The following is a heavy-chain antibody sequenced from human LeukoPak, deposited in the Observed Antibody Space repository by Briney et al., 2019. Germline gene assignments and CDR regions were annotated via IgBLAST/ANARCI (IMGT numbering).Heavy chain of an antibody. J-gene: IGHJ4*02. CDR1: GFTFSSYG. Sequence: GGSLRLSCAASGFTFSSYGMHWVRQAPGKGLEWVAVIWYDGSNKYYADSVKGRFTISRDNSKNTLYLQMNSLRAEDTAVYYCARDISGYYYFDYWGQGTLVTVSS. CDR2: IWYDGSNK. D-gene: IGHD3-22*01. CDR3: ARDISGYYYFDY. V-gene: IGHV3-33*01.